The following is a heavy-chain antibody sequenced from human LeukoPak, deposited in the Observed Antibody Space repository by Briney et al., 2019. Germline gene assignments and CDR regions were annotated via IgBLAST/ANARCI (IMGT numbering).Heavy chain of an antibody. J-gene: IGHJ4*02. Sequence: ASVKVSCKASGYTFTGYYMHWVRQAPGQGLEWMGWINPNSGGTNYAQKFQGRVTMTRDTSISTAYMELSRLRSEDTAVYYCARTPEWFGAYYFDYWGQGTLVTVSS. CDR2: INPNSGGT. D-gene: IGHD3-10*01. CDR3: ARTPEWFGAYYFDY. V-gene: IGHV1-2*02. CDR1: GYTFTGYY.